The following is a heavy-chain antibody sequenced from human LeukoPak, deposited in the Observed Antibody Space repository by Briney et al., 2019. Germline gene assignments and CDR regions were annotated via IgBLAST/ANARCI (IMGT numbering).Heavy chain of an antibody. CDR2: ISSSSSYI. D-gene: IGHD6-6*01. J-gene: IGHJ4*02. Sequence: GGSLRLSCAASGFTFSSYSMNWVRQAPGKGLEWVSSISSSSSYIYYADSVKGRFTISRDNAKNSLYLQMNSLRAEDTAVYYCARDLSIAARIPFDYWRQGTLVTVSS. CDR1: GFTFSSYS. V-gene: IGHV3-21*01. CDR3: ARDLSIAARIPFDY.